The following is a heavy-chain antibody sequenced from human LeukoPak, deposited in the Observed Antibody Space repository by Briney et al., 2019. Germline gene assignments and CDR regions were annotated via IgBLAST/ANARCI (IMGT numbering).Heavy chain of an antibody. CDR1: GFTFSDYY. CDR2: ISSSGSTI. D-gene: IGHD3-10*01. J-gene: IGHJ6*03. V-gene: IGHV3-11*04. Sequence: GGSLRLSCAASGFTFSDYYMSWIRQAPGKGLEWVSYISSSGSTIYYADSVKGRFTISRDNAKNSLYLQMNSLRAEDTAVYYCAKDIDPFGELLGYYMDVWGKGTTVTISS. CDR3: AKDIDPFGELLGYYMDV.